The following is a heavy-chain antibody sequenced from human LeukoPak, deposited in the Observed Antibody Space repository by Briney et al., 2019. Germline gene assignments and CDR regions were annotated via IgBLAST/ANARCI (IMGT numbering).Heavy chain of an antibody. D-gene: IGHD3-10*01. Sequence: GGSLRLSCAASGFTFSGYGMHWVRQGPGKGLEWVAVIWYDGSNKYYADSVKGRFTISRDNSKNTLYLQMNSLRAEDTAVYYCARDSSYYGSGSLDYWGQGTLVTVSS. CDR2: IWYDGSNK. V-gene: IGHV3-33*01. J-gene: IGHJ4*02. CDR3: ARDSSYYGSGSLDY. CDR1: GFTFSGYG.